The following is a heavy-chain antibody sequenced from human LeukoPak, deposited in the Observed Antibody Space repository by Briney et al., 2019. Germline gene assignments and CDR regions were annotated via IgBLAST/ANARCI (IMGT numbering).Heavy chain of an antibody. D-gene: IGHD6-13*01. CDR1: GYTFTGYY. J-gene: IGHJ5*02. CDR3: ATSSTWYHPTNWFDP. CDR2: IHPNSGGT. V-gene: IGHV1-2*02. Sequence: ASVKVSCKASGYTFTGYYMHWGRQAPGQGLEWMGWIHPNSGGTNYAQNFQGRVTMTRDTSISTAYMELSRLRSDDTAGYYCATSSTWYHPTNWFDPWGQGTLVTVSS.